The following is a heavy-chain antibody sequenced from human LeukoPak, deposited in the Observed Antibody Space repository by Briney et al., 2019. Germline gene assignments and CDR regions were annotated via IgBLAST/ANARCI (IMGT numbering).Heavy chain of an antibody. CDR2: ISYDGSNK. D-gene: IGHD3-9*01. CDR1: GFTFSSYA. Sequence: PGGSLRLSCAASGFTFSSYAMHWVRQAPGKGLEWVAVISYDGSNKYHADSVKGRFTISRDNSKNTLYLQMNSLRAEGTAVYYCARERYSKLYFDYWGQGTLVIVAS. J-gene: IGHJ4*02. CDR3: ARERYSKLYFDY. V-gene: IGHV3-30-3*01.